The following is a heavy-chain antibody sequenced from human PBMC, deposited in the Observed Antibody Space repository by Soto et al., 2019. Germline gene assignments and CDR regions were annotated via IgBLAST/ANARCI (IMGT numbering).Heavy chain of an antibody. D-gene: IGHD3-3*01. CDR2: IYYTGST. CDR1: GDSISSSSYY. CDR3: ARHFIWSGYQTFDY. V-gene: IGHV4-39*01. J-gene: IGHJ4*02. Sequence: QLQLQESGPGLVKPSETLSLTCTVSGDSISSSSYYWGWIRQTPGKGLEWIGRIYYTGSTYYNPSLKSRVTISVDTSKNQFSLRLSSVTAADTGVYYCARHFIWSGYQTFDYWGQGTLVTVSS.